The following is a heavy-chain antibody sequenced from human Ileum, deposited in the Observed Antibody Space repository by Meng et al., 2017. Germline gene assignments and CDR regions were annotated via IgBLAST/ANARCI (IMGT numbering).Heavy chain of an antibody. CDR3: ASGSGSLDY. V-gene: IGHV6-1*01. CDR2: TYYRSKWYS. J-gene: IGHJ4*02. CDR1: GGSVSSNIAA. Sequence: LQQSGTGMVKPLQPLSLRCAVPGGSVSSNIAAWNWIRQSPLRGLEWLGRTYYRSKWYSEHAVSVKSRISITPDTSKNQFSLQMNSVTPEDTAVYYCASGSGSLDYWGPGTLVTVSS. D-gene: IGHD3-3*01.